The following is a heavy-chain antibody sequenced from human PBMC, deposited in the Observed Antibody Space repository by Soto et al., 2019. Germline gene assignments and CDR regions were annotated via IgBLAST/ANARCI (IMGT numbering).Heavy chain of an antibody. V-gene: IGHV1-8*01. CDR3: ARGVGVKVLVIFRILYYFDY. CDR2: MNPNSGNT. CDR1: GYTFTSYD. D-gene: IGHD3-9*01. Sequence: QVQLVQSGAEVKKPGASVKVSCKASGYTFTSYDINWVRQATGQGLEWMGWMNPNSGNTGYAQKAQGGVTITNNTSISTAYMELSSLRSEDTAVHSWARGVGVKVLVIFRILYYFDYWGLGILVTDSS. J-gene: IGHJ4*02.